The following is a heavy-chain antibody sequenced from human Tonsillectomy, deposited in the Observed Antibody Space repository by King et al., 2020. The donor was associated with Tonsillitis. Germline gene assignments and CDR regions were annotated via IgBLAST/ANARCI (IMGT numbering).Heavy chain of an antibody. J-gene: IGHJ5*02. V-gene: IGHV4-61*02. CDR1: GGSLSSGTYY. Sequence: QLQESGPGLVKPSQTLSLTCTVSGGSLSSGTYYWSWVRQPAGKGLEWIGRIYISGSTNYNPSLKSRVAISVDTSKNQFSLKLNSVTAADTAVYFCVRVTGSSWFSRSWFDPWGQGALVTVSS. CDR3: VRVTGSSWFSRSWFDP. CDR2: IYISGST. D-gene: IGHD6-13*01.